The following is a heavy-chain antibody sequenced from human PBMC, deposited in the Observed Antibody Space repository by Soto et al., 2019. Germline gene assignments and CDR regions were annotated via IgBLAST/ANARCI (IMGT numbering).Heavy chain of an antibody. CDR3: ARVRGLYSYGHPSFFDY. CDR2: IDYSGSA. V-gene: IGHV4-59*01. D-gene: IGHD5-18*01. Sequence: PSETLSLTCTVSGGSINSFYWSWIRQPPGKGLEWIGYIDYSGSANYNPSLKSRVTISVDTSKNQFSLKLSTVTAADTAVYYCARVRGLYSYGHPSFFDYWGQGTLVTVSS. CDR1: GGSINSFY. J-gene: IGHJ4*02.